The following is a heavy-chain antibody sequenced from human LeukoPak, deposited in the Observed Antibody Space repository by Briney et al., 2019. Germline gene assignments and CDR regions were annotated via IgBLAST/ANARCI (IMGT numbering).Heavy chain of an antibody. CDR2: IRYDVSNK. V-gene: IGHV3-30*02. J-gene: IGHJ4*02. CDR1: GFTFSSYG. CDR3: AKDWRGAQEY. Sequence: GGSLRLSCAASGFTFSSYGMHWVRQAPGKGLEGVAFIRYDVSNKYYADAVKGRLTISRDNSKTTLYLQMNSLRAEDTAVYYCAKDWRGAQEYWGQGTLVTVSS. D-gene: IGHD1-26*01.